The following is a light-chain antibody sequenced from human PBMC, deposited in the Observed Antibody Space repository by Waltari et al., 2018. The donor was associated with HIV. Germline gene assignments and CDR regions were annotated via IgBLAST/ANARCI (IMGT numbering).Light chain of an antibody. V-gene: IGKV4-1*01. J-gene: IGKJ2*01. CDR1: QSVLYSSNNKNY. CDR3: QQYYSTPYT. Sequence: DIVMTQSPDSLAVSLGERATINCKSSQSVLYSSNNKNYLAWYQQKPGQPPKLLIYGASTRESGVPDRFSGSGSGTYFTLTISSLQAEDVAVYYCQQYYSTPYTFGQGTKLEIK. CDR2: GAS.